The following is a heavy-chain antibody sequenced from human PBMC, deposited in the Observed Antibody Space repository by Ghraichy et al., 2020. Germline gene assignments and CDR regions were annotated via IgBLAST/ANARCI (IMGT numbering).Heavy chain of an antibody. V-gene: IGHV4-39*01. J-gene: IGHJ6*02. Sequence: SQTLSLTCSVSGGSISSNHNWGWIRQPPGKGLEWIGSLHYSGTTYYNPSLKSRVSISLDTSKNQFSLNLSSVAAADTAVYSCARHIMWFSGMDVWGQGTTVTVSS. D-gene: IGHD2-21*01. CDR1: GGSISSNHN. CDR2: LHYSGTT. CDR3: ARHIMWFSGMDV.